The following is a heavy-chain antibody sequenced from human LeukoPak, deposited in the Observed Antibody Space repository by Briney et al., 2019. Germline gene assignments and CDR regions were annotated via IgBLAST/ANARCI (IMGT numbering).Heavy chain of an antibody. CDR2: IYYSGST. D-gene: IGHD4-23*01. Sequence: PSETLSLTCTVSGGSISSYYWSWIRRFPGKGLEWIGCIYYSGSTNYNPSLKSRVTISVDTSRNQFSLKLSSMTAADTAVYYCARATGGNSPYWGQGILVTVSS. CDR1: GGSISSYY. CDR3: ARATGGNSPY. V-gene: IGHV4-59*01. J-gene: IGHJ4*02.